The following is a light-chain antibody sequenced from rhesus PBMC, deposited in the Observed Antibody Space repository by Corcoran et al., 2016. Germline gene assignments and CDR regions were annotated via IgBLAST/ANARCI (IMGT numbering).Light chain of an antibody. V-gene: IGKV1-28*01. Sequence: DIQMTQSPSSLSASVGDTVTITCRSSQGISSYLNWFQQKPGKAPKLLIYAASSLESGVPSRFSGSGSGTEFTLTIRSLQPADFAAYYCLQHNTYPWTFGQGTKVEIK. CDR1: QGISSY. CDR3: LQHNTYPWT. J-gene: IGKJ1*01. CDR2: AAS.